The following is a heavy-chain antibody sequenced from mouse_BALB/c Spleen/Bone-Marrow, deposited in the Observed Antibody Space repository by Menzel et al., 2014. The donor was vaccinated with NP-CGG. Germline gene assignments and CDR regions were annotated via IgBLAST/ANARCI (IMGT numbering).Heavy chain of an antibody. CDR3: ARFLLRDCAMDY. J-gene: IGHJ4*01. Sequence: EVKLQESGAELVRPGALVKLSCKTSGFNIKDYYMFWLKQRPEQGLEWIGWIDPGTNYTIYDPKFQGKASITADTSSNTACLQLSSLTSEDIAVYYCARFLLRDCAMDYWGQGTSVTVSS. CDR1: GFNIKDYY. D-gene: IGHD1-1*01. V-gene: IGHV14-1*02. CDR2: IDPGTNYT.